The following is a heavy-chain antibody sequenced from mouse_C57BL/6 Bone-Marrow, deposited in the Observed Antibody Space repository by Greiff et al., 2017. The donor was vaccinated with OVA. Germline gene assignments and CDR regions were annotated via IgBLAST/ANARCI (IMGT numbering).Heavy chain of an antibody. V-gene: IGHV14-4*01. J-gene: IGHJ4*01. Sequence: EVQLKESGAELVRPGASVKLSCTASGFNIKDDYMHWVKQRPEQGLEWIGWIDPENGDTEYASKFQGKATITADTSSNTAYLQLSSLTSEDTAVYYCTTLITTVVPAYAMDYWGQGTSVTVSS. CDR1: GFNIKDDY. CDR2: IDPENGDT. CDR3: TTLITTVVPAYAMDY. D-gene: IGHD1-1*01.